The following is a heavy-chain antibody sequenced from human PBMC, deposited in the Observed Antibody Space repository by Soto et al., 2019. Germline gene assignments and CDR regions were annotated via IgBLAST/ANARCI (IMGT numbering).Heavy chain of an antibody. V-gene: IGHV3-23*01. CDR2: ISGSGGST. Sequence: VGSLRLSWAASGFTFSSYAMSWVRQAPGKGLEWVSAISGSGGSTYYADSVKGRFTISRDNSKNTLYLQMNSLRAEDTAVYYCAKDLLLYYYGMDVWGQGTTVTVSS. J-gene: IGHJ6*02. CDR1: GFTFSSYA. CDR3: AKDLLLYYYGMDV.